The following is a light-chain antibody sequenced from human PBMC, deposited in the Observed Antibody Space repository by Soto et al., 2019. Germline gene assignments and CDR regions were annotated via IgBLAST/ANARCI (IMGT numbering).Light chain of an antibody. CDR1: QTLSNSF. CDR3: QVRTNWSIA. J-gene: IGKJ5*01. CDR2: DTS. Sequence: EIVLTQSPGTLSLSPGERATLSCRSSQTLSNSFIAWYQQKPGQAPRLLIYDTSTRATGIPARFSGSGSGTEFTLTISSLQSEDFAVYYCQVRTNWSIAFGRGTRLEIK. V-gene: IGKV3D-20*02.